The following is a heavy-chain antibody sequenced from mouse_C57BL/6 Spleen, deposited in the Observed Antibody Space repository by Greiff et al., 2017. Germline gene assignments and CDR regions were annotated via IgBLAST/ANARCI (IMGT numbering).Heavy chain of an antibody. Sequence: VQLQQSGPVLVKPGASVKMSCKASGYTFTDYYMNWVKQSHGKSLEWIGVINPYNGGTSSNQKFKGKATLTVDKSSSPAYMELNSLTSEDSAVYYCARSGSPYWYFDVWGTGTTVTVSS. CDR3: ARSGSPYWYFDV. J-gene: IGHJ1*03. CDR2: INPYNGGT. D-gene: IGHD3-2*02. CDR1: GYTFTDYY. V-gene: IGHV1-19*01.